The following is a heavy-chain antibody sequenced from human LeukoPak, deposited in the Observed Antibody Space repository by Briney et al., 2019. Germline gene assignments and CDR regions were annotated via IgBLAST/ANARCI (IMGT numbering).Heavy chain of an antibody. Sequence: SETLSLTCAVYGGSFSGYYWSWIRQPPGKGLEWIGEINHSGSTNYNPSLKSRVTISVDTSKNQFSLKLSSVTAADTAVYYCARGGAPSTDKKTPFDYGGQGTRVTVPS. J-gene: IGHJ4*02. D-gene: IGHD2-2*01. V-gene: IGHV4-34*01. CDR2: INHSGST. CDR3: ARGGAPSTDKKTPFDY. CDR1: GGSFSGYY.